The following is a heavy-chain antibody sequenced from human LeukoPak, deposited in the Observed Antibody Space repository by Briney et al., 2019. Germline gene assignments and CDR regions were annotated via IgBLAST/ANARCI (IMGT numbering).Heavy chain of an antibody. Sequence: GGSLRLSCTAAGLTFSTSGFNWVRQAPGKGLEWVASIGPTGSDRYHADSIKGRFTISRDNANNFLYLQMNSLRAEDTAVYYCATETNGRHYDYWGQGTLLTVSS. CDR2: IGPTGSDR. D-gene: IGHD1-14*01. J-gene: IGHJ4*02. V-gene: IGHV3-21*06. CDR3: ATETNGRHYDY. CDR1: GLTFSTSG.